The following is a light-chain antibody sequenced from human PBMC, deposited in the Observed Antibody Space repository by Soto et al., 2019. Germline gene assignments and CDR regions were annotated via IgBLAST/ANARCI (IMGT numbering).Light chain of an antibody. CDR3: QSYDSSRSGSV. CDR2: GNS. CDR1: SSNIGAGSD. V-gene: IGLV1-40*01. J-gene: IGLJ3*02. Sequence: QSVLTQPPSVSGAPGQRVTISCTGSSSNIGAGSDVHWYQQLPGTAPKLLIYGNSTRPSGVPDRFSGSKSGTSASLAITGLQAEDEADYYCQSYDSSRSGSVFGGGTKLTVL.